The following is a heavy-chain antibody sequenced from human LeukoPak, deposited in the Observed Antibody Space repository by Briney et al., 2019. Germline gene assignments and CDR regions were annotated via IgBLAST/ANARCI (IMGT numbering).Heavy chain of an antibody. Sequence: ASVEVSCKASGYTFTSYGISWVRQAPGQGLEWMGWISAYNGNTNYAQKLQGRVTMTTDTSTSTAYMELRSLRSDDTAVYYCARVGGYVWGSYRAIDYWGQGTLVTVSS. V-gene: IGHV1-18*01. D-gene: IGHD3-16*02. CDR3: ARVGGYVWGSYRAIDY. J-gene: IGHJ4*02. CDR1: GYTFTSYG. CDR2: ISAYNGNT.